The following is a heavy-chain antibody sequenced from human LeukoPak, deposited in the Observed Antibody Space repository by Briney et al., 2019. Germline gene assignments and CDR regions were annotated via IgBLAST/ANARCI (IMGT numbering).Heavy chain of an antibody. Sequence: GRSLRLSCAASGFTFSSYAIHWARQAPGKGLEWVAVISYDGSNKYYADSVKGRFTISRDNSKNTLYLQMNSLRPEDTAVYYCAQAVVVIRGHYFDSWGLGTLVTVSS. D-gene: IGHD3-22*01. CDR2: ISYDGSNK. CDR3: AQAVVVIRGHYFDS. J-gene: IGHJ4*02. CDR1: GFTFSSYA. V-gene: IGHV3-30*04.